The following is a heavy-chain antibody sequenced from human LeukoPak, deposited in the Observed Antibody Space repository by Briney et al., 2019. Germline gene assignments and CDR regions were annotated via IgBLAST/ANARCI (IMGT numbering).Heavy chain of an antibody. CDR1: GVSISSSSYY. D-gene: IGHD3-22*01. CDR2: IYYSRST. CDR3: ARGLSMIVVVVHDWYFDL. Sequence: SETLSLTCTVSGVSISSSSYYWGWVRQPRGKGLEWIGNIYYSRSTHYSPSLKSRVTISVDTSKNQFSLKLSSVTAADTAVYYCARGLSMIVVVVHDWYFDLWGRGTLVTVSS. J-gene: IGHJ2*01. V-gene: IGHV4-39*01.